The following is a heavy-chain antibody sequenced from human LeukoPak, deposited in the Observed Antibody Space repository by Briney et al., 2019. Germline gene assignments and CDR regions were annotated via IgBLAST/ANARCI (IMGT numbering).Heavy chain of an antibody. Sequence: GASVKVSCKVSGNSLSELSIQWVRQAPGKGLECMGGFDPEEATMVYAQNFQGRVTMTEDTSTQTAYMELSGLRSDDTAVYYCATRSGDFWSGFVNWGQGTLVSVSS. J-gene: IGHJ4*02. D-gene: IGHD3-3*01. CDR3: ATRSGDFWSGFVN. CDR1: GNSLSELS. V-gene: IGHV1-24*01. CDR2: FDPEEATM.